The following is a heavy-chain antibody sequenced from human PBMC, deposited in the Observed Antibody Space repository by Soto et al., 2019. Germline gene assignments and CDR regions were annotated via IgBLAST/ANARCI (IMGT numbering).Heavy chain of an antibody. J-gene: IGHJ5*02. Sequence: PGGSLRLSCAASGFTFRSYAMSWVRQTPGKGLEWVSGISGSGGGTYYADSVKGRFTISRDTSRDTLYLQMNSLRAEDTAVYHCAKGGYYEILTGYFSSWGQGTLVTVSS. CDR1: GFTFRSYA. CDR3: AKGGYYEILTGYFSS. V-gene: IGHV3-23*01. CDR2: ISGSGGGT. D-gene: IGHD3-9*01.